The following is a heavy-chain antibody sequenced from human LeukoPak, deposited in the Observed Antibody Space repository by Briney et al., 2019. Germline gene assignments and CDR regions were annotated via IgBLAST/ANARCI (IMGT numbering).Heavy chain of an antibody. Sequence: TEGSLRLSCAASGFTFGSYAMYWVRQAPGKGLEWVSGIFGSGGSAHYADSVKGRFTISRDNSKNTVYLQMDSLRAEDTATYYCAKTTTGYSSGRYPAWPIDYWGQGTLVTVSS. CDR1: GFTFGSYA. J-gene: IGHJ4*02. CDR2: IFGSGGSA. CDR3: AKTTTGYSSGRYPAWPIDY. D-gene: IGHD2-15*01. V-gene: IGHV3-23*01.